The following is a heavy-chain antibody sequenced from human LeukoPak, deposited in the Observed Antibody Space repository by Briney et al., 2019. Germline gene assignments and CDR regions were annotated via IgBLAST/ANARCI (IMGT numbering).Heavy chain of an antibody. CDR2: IKQDGSEK. Sequence: PGGSLRLSCAASGFTFSSYWMSWVRQAPGKGLEWVANIKQDGSEKYYVDSVKGRFTISRDNAKNSLYLQMNSLRAEDTAVYYCAKVRRGYYDSSGHYSNDAFDIWGQGTMVTVSS. D-gene: IGHD3-22*01. CDR1: GFTFSSYW. J-gene: IGHJ3*02. CDR3: AKVRRGYYDSSGHYSNDAFDI. V-gene: IGHV3-7*03.